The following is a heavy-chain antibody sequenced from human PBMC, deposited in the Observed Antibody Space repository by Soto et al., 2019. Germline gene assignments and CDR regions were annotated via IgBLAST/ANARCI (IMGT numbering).Heavy chain of an antibody. J-gene: IGHJ6*02. CDR3: AREGVAPYYYSGMDV. CDR2: ISSYNGDT. Sequence: QVQLVQSGAEVKKPGASVKVSCKASGYTFTRSGISWVRQAPGQGPEWMGWISSYNGDTNYAQTFKGRVTMTTDTSTSTAYMELRSLRSDHTAVYYCAREGVAPYYYSGMDVWGQGTPVTVSS. CDR1: GYTFTRSG. D-gene: IGHD5-12*01. V-gene: IGHV1-18*01.